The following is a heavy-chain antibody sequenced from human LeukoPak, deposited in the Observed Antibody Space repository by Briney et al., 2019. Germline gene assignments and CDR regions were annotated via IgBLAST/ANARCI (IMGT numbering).Heavy chain of an antibody. J-gene: IGHJ4*02. CDR1: GATFSSYA. Sequence: GASVKVSCKASGATFSSYAISWVRQAPGQGLEWMGGIIPIFGTANYAQKFQGRVTITTDESTSTAYMELSSLRSEDTAVYYCARDFDDGSGHYYFDYWGQGTLVTVSS. V-gene: IGHV1-69*05. CDR2: IIPIFGTA. CDR3: ARDFDDGSGHYYFDY. D-gene: IGHD3-10*01.